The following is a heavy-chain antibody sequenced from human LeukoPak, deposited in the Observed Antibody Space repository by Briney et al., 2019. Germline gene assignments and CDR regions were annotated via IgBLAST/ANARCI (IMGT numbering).Heavy chain of an antibody. D-gene: IGHD3-22*01. J-gene: IGHJ4*02. Sequence: GGSLRLSCAASGFTFSSYWMHWGRQAPGKGLVWVSRINSDGSSTSYADSVKGRFTISRDNAKNTLYLQMNSLRAEDTAVYYCARGEYYYDSSGYYYGYDYWGQGTLVTVSS. V-gene: IGHV3-74*01. CDR2: INSDGSST. CDR3: ARGEYYYDSSGYYYGYDY. CDR1: GFTFSSYW.